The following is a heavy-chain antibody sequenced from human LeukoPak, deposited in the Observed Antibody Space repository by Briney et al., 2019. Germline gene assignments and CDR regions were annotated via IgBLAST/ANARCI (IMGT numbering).Heavy chain of an antibody. J-gene: IGHJ5*02. Sequence: GGSLRLSCAASGSTFSSYATSWVRQAPGKGLEWVSAISGSGGSTYYADSVKGRFTISRDNSKNTLYLQMNSLRAEDTAVYYCAKRLGATSNWFDPWGQGTLVTVSS. CDR3: AKRLGATSNWFDP. CDR1: GSTFSSYA. V-gene: IGHV3-23*01. D-gene: IGHD1-26*01. CDR2: ISGSGGST.